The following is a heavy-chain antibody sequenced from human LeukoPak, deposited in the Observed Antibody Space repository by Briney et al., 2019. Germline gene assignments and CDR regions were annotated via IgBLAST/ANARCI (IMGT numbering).Heavy chain of an antibody. CDR2: IYTSGST. D-gene: IGHD3-22*01. CDR1: GGSISSGSYY. CDR3: ARLYDSVGYYYPFDY. V-gene: IGHV4-61*02. J-gene: IGHJ4*02. Sequence: NSSQTLSLTGTVSGGSISSGSYYWSWIRQPAGKGLEWIVRIYTSGSTNYNPSLKSRLTISLDTSKNQFSLKLSSVTAADTAVYYCARLYDSVGYYYPFDYWGQGTLVTVSS.